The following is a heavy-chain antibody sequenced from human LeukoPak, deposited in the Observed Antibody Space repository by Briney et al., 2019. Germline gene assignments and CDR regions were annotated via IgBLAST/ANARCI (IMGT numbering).Heavy chain of an antibody. D-gene: IGHD3-3*01. CDR1: GDSISSGGYC. CDR2: IFFSGST. Sequence: SQTLSLTCTVSGDSISSGGYCWSWIRQPPGKGLEWIGCIFFSGSTNYSPSLKSRVTISIDTSKNQFSLKLSPVTAADTAVYYCARGGDDFWSGYYTDYYVDVWGIGTTVTVSS. V-gene: IGHV4-61*08. CDR3: ARGGDDFWSGYYTDYYVDV. J-gene: IGHJ6*03.